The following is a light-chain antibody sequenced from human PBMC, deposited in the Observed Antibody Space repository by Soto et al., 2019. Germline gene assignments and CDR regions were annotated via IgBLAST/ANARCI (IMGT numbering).Light chain of an antibody. CDR1: SSDVGGYNY. CDR3: TSFTTTNIWV. CDR2: EVS. Sequence: QSVLTQPASVSGSPGQSITISCTGTSSDVGGYNYVSWYQQHPGKAPKLMIYEVSNRPTGVSNRFSGSKSGNTASLTISGLRAEDEADYYCTSFTTTNIWVFGGGTQLTVL. V-gene: IGLV2-14*01. J-gene: IGLJ3*02.